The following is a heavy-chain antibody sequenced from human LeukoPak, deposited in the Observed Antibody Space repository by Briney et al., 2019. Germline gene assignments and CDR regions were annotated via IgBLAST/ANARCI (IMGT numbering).Heavy chain of an antibody. CDR3: AKVAAPHSGKYFYYFDY. D-gene: IGHD1-26*01. CDR1: GFTFSSYA. CDR2: ISASGGST. V-gene: IGHV3-23*01. J-gene: IGHJ4*02. Sequence: PGGSLRLSCAASGFTFSSYAMSWVRQAPGKGLEWVSVISASGGSTYYADSVKGRFTISRDNSKNTLYLQMNRLRAEDTAVYYCAKVAAPHSGKYFYYFDYWGQGTLVTVSS.